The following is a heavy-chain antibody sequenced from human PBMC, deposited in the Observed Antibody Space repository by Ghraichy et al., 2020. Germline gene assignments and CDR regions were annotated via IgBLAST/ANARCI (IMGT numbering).Heavy chain of an antibody. J-gene: IGHJ4*02. CDR1: GGSISSSSYY. CDR3: ARHVDFWSGYYREYYFDY. CDR2: IYYSGST. V-gene: IGHV4-39*01. D-gene: IGHD3-3*01. Sequence: SETLSLTCTVSGGSISSSSYYWGWIRQPPGKGLEWIGSIYYSGSTYYNPSLKSRVTISVDTSKNQFSLKLSSVTAADTAVYYCARHVDFWSGYYREYYFDYWGQGTLVTVSS.